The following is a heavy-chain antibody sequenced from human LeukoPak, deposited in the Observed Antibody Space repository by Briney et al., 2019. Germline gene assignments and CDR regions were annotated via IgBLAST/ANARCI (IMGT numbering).Heavy chain of an antibody. CDR3: AREEGYGDYRYYYYTDV. J-gene: IGHJ6*03. V-gene: IGHV3-11*04. CDR2: ISSSSSNL. Sequence: PGVSLRLACAASGFTFSDYYMSWIPQAPGKGLEGVLYISSSSSNLYYADQVKGRVTISRDNAKSSLYLQMNSLRAEDTAVYYCAREEGYGDYRYYYYTDVWGKGTTVTISS. CDR1: GFTFSDYY. D-gene: IGHD4-17*01.